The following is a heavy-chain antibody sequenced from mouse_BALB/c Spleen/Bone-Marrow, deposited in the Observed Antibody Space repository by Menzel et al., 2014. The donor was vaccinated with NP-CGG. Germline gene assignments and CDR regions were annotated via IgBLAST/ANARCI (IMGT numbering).Heavy chain of an antibody. CDR1: GFNIKDYY. V-gene: IGHV14-1*02. Sequence: VQLQQSGAELVRPGALVKLSCKASGFNIKDYYMHWVKQRPEQRPERIGWIDPDNGNTIYDPNLHGKATITADTSSNTAYLQLSSLTSEDTAVYYCASYYGSSYGYFDYWGRGTTLAVSS. D-gene: IGHD1-1*01. J-gene: IGHJ2*01. CDR2: IDPDNGNT. CDR3: ASYYGSSYGYFDY.